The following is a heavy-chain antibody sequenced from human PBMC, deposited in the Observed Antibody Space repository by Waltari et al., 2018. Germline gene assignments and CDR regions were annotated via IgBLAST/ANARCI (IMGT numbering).Heavy chain of an antibody. J-gene: IGHJ6*02. Sequence: QEKLVESGGGVVQSGRSLKLSCEASGFSFTNYGMHWVRQSPGKGLGGVAIIWYDGSKKYYADSVKGRFDISRDNSRNTLYLQMDSLRAEDTAVYFCARDQYGESFYYAMNVWGQGTAVTVSS. CDR3: ARDQYGESFYYAMNV. CDR2: IWYDGSKK. CDR1: GFSFTNYG. V-gene: IGHV3-33*01. D-gene: IGHD1-26*01.